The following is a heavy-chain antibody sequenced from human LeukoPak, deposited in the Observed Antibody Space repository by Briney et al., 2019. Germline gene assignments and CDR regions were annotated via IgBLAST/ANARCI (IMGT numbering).Heavy chain of an antibody. CDR1: GYTFTGYY. D-gene: IGHD4-17*01. CDR2: INPNSGGT. V-gene: IGHV1-2*02. Sequence: GASVKVSCKASGYTFTGYYMHWVRHAPGQGLEWMGWINPNSGGTNYAQKFQGRVTMTRDTSISTAYMELNRLRSDDTAVYYCARDRNYGDYEFDYWGQGTLVTVSS. J-gene: IGHJ4*02. CDR3: ARDRNYGDYEFDY.